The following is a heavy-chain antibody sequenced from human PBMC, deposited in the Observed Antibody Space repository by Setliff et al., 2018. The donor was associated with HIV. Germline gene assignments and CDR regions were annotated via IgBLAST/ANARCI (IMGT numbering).Heavy chain of an antibody. CDR3: ARPRRVRSRAWYWFDI. CDR2: IYQSGSI. Sequence: PSETLSLTCAASGYSINSGFSRAWIRQPPGQGPQWIWSIYQSGSIYYNPSLQSRVTISVDSSKNQFSLNLFSVTAADTAVYYCARPRRVRSRAWYWFDIWGQGTLVTVSS. D-gene: IGHD6-19*01. J-gene: IGHJ5*02. CDR1: GYSINSGFS. V-gene: IGHV4-38-2*01.